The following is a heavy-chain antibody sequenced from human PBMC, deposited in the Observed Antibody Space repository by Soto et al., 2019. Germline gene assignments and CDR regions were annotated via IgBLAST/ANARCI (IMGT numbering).Heavy chain of an antibody. CDR2: INPNSGGT. CDR3: ARSAYDFWSVMGHWFDP. J-gene: IGHJ5*02. Sequence: GASVKVSCKASGYTFTGYYMHWVRQAPGQGLEWMGWINPNSGGTNYAQKFQGRVTMTRDTSISTAYMELSRLRSDDTAVYYCARSAYDFWSVMGHWFDPWGQGTLVTVSS. CDR1: GYTFTGYY. V-gene: IGHV1-2*02. D-gene: IGHD3-3*01.